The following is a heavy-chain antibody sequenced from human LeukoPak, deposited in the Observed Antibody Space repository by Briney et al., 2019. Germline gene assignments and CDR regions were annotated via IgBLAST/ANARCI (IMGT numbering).Heavy chain of an antibody. V-gene: IGHV1-18*01. Sequence: ASVKVSCKASGYTLTSYGFSWVRQAPEQGLEWMGWISAYNGATNYAQKVQGRVTMTTDTSTSTAYLELRSLRSDDTAVYYCARGGFGESIVGPKPYGGFDYWGQGTLVTVSS. CDR1: GYTLTSYG. J-gene: IGHJ4*02. D-gene: IGHD3-10*01. CDR2: ISAYNGAT. CDR3: ARGGFGESIVGPKPYGGFDY.